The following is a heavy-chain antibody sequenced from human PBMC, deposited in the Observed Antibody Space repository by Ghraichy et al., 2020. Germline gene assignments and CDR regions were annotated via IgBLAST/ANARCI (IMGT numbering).Heavy chain of an antibody. Sequence: SETLSLTCAVYGGSFSGYYWSWIRQPPGKGLEWIGEINHSGSTNYNPSLKSRVTISVDTSKNQFSLKLSSVTAADTAVYYCARLPTKDWGQGTLVTVSS. J-gene: IGHJ4*02. CDR3: ARLPTKD. V-gene: IGHV4-34*01. CDR1: GGSFSGYY. CDR2: INHSGST.